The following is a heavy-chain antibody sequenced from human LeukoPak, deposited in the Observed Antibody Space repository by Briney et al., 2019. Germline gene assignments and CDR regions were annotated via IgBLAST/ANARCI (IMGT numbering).Heavy chain of an antibody. CDR2: MNPNSGNT. CDR1: GYTFTSYD. CDR3: VIDSSSWYNYFDP. J-gene: IGHJ5*02. D-gene: IGHD6-13*01. V-gene: IGHV1-8*01. Sequence: XXXSCKASGYTFTSYDIHWVRQATGQGLEWMGWMNPNSGNTGYAQKFQGRVTMTRNTSISTAYMELSSLRSEDTAVYYCVIDSSSWYNYFDPWGQGTLVTVSS.